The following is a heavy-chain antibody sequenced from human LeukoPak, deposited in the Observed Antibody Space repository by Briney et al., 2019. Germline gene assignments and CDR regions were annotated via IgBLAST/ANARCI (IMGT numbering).Heavy chain of an antibody. CDR3: ARVARVNCSGGRCYLFNWFDP. J-gene: IGHJ5*02. CDR2: IYYSVST. V-gene: IGHV4-61*01. D-gene: IGHD2-15*01. Sequence: SETLSLTCTVSGGSVSSGSYYWGWIPPPPGKGLEWSGYIYYSVSTNYNPSLKRLVITSVNTSKKQFSLELSSGTAADTAVYYCARVARVNCSGGRCYLFNWFDPWGQGTLVTVSS. CDR1: GGSVSSGSYY.